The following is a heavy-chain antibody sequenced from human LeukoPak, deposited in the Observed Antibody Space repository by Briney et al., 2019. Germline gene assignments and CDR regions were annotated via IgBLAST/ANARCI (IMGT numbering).Heavy chain of an antibody. J-gene: IGHJ4*02. D-gene: IGHD1-26*01. CDR3: ARHSRSYYDFDY. V-gene: IGHV4-61*05. CDR2: IYYSGSA. CDR1: GDSILSGTYY. Sequence: SETLSLTCTVSGDSILSGTYYWAWIRQPPGKGLEWIGYIYYSGSANYNPSLKSRVTISVDTSKNHFSLKLSSVTAADTAVYYCARHSRSYYDFDYWGQGTLVTVSS.